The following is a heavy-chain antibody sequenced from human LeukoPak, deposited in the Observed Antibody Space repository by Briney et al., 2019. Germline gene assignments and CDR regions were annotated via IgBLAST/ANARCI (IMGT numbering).Heavy chain of an antibody. Sequence: GGSLRLSCAASGFTFSSYDMHWVRQATGKGLEWVAAIGTAGDTYYPGSVKGRVTISRENPKNSLYLQMTGLRAGATAVYYGARGSGSYYGADNDAFDIWGQGTMVTVSS. V-gene: IGHV3-13*04. CDR1: GFTFSSYD. CDR3: ARGSGSYYGADNDAFDI. D-gene: IGHD1-26*01. J-gene: IGHJ3*02. CDR2: IGTAGDT.